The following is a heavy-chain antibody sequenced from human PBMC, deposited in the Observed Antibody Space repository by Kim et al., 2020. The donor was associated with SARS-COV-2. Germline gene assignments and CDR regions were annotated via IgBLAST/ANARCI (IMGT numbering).Heavy chain of an antibody. J-gene: IGHJ3*02. Sequence: DGSRKYYADSVKGQFTISRDNAKSSLFLQMNSLRAEDTALYYCARDGGVIWGQGTTVTVSS. D-gene: IGHD3-10*01. V-gene: IGHV3-7*01. CDR2: DGSRK. CDR3: ARDGGVI.